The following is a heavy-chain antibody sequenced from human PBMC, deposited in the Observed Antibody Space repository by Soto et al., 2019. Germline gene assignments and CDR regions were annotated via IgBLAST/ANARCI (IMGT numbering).Heavy chain of an antibody. CDR3: ARHEVAARVSGANWFDP. J-gene: IGHJ5*02. CDR2: IYYSGST. D-gene: IGHD6-6*01. V-gene: IGHV4-59*08. Sequence: SETLSLTCTVSGGSISSYYWSWTRQPPGKGLEWIGYIYYSGSTNYNPSLKSRVTISVDTSKNQFSLKLSSVTAADTAVYYCARHEVAARVSGANWFDPWGQGTLVTVSS. CDR1: GGSISSYY.